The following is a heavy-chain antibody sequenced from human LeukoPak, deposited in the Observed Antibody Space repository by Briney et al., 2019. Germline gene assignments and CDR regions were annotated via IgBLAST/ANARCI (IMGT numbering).Heavy chain of an antibody. J-gene: IGHJ4*02. CDR3: ARDYTGGWNDY. Sequence: GGSLRLSCAAAGFTFSRYWMSWVRQATGKGLECVAKIKEDGSEAHYVDSVKGRFTISRDNAKESLYLQMNTLRAEDTAVYYCARDYTGGWNDYWGQGIRVTVSS. CDR1: GFTFSRYW. D-gene: IGHD7-27*01. CDR2: IKEDGSEA. V-gene: IGHV3-7*01.